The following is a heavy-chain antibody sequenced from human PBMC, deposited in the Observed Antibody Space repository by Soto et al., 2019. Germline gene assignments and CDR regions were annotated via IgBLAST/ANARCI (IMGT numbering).Heavy chain of an antibody. CDR2: MNPGSGDT. CDR1: GYSFTNND. CDR3: ARMATFGSLNWFDP. V-gene: IGHV1-8*01. J-gene: IGHJ5*02. Sequence: ASVKGSCKASGYSFTNNDVGWVRQATGQGLEWMGWMNPGSGDTGYAQKFQGRVTMTRDISTATAYMELSSLRSDDTATYYCARMATFGSLNWFDPWGQGTLVTVAS. D-gene: IGHD3-16*01.